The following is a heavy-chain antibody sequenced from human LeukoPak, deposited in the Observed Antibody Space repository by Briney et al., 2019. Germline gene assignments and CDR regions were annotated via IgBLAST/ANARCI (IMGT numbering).Heavy chain of an antibody. J-gene: IGHJ3*02. Sequence: ASVKVSCKASGYTSSNYCIHWLRQAPGQGFEWMGIFNPTYSIPTYAPTFEGRVTMTSDMSTSTFYMDLSTLRSEDTAVYFCAKDSRNILTGDFDDFDIWGQGTMVIVSS. V-gene: IGHV1-46*01. CDR3: AKDSRNILTGDFDDFDI. CDR1: GYTSSNYC. D-gene: IGHD3-9*01. CDR2: FNPTYSIP.